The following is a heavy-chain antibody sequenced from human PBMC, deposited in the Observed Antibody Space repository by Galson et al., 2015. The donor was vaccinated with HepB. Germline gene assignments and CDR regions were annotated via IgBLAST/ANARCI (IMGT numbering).Heavy chain of an antibody. CDR1: GFTFSNYA. Sequence: SLRLSCAASGFTFSNYAMTWVRQAPGKGLEWVSSISGTGGSTYYADSVKGRFTISRDNSKNTLYVQMNSLRAEDTAVYYCAKGSGYSYGHFDYGAREPWSPSLQ. V-gene: IGHV3-23*01. CDR2: ISGTGGST. J-gene: IGHJ4*02. CDR3: AKGSGYSYGHFDY. D-gene: IGHD5-18*01.